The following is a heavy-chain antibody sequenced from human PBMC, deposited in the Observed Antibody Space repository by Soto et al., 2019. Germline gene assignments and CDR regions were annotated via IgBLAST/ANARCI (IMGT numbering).Heavy chain of an antibody. V-gene: IGHV3-23*01. CDR2: VSGSGGTT. D-gene: IGHD6-13*01. CDR3: AKAMGGCSSSQTRFFDS. Sequence: EVKLLESGGGLVQPGGSLRLSCAASGFPLRNYAMNWVRQAPGKGLEWVSVVSGSGGTTYYADSVKGRFTISRDNSKSSLYLQMNSLRAEDTAIYYCAKAMGGCSSSQTRFFDSWGQGTLVTVSS. CDR1: GFPLRNYA. J-gene: IGHJ4*02.